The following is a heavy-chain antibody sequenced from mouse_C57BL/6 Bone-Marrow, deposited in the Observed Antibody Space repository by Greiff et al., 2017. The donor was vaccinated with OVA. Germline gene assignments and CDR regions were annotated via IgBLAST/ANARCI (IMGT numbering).Heavy chain of an antibody. CDR3: ARTHYGDKRDDMDV. V-gene: IGHV1-61*01. CDR1: GYTFTSYW. J-gene: IGHJ4*01. D-gene: IGHD1-1*01. CDR2: IYPSDSET. Sequence: QVQLQQPGPELVRPGSSVKLSCKASGYTFTSYWMDWVKQRPGQGLEWIGNIYPSDSETLYNQKFKDKATLTVDKSSSTAYMQLSSLTSEDSAVYYCARTHYGDKRDDMDVWGKGTTVTVSS.